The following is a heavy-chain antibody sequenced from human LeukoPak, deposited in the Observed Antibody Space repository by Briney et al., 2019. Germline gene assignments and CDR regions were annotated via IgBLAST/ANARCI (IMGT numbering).Heavy chain of an antibody. CDR1: GFTFSSYE. Sequence: PGGSLRLSCAASGFTFSSYEIHWVRQAPGKGLEWVSKIGGIGSIVYADSVKGRFTISRDNSKNTLYLQMNSLRAEDTAVYYCAKSRRITIFGVVITDYYYYGMDVWGQGTTVTVSS. CDR2: IGGIGSIV. D-gene: IGHD3-3*01. J-gene: IGHJ6*02. V-gene: IGHV3-48*03. CDR3: AKSRRITIFGVVITDYYYYGMDV.